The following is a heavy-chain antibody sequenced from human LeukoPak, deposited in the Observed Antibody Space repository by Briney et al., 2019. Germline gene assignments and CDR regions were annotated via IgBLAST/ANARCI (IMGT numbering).Heavy chain of an antibody. J-gene: IGHJ4*02. V-gene: IGHV3-21*01. D-gene: IGHD6-19*01. Sequence: GGSLRLSCAASGFSFSTYSMNWVRQAPGKGLEWVSSISSSSTYIYYADSLTGRFTISRDNAKNSLYLQMNSLRAEDTAVYYCAGWPGAIDYWGQGTLVTVSS. CDR2: ISSSSTYI. CDR3: AGWPGAIDY. CDR1: GFSFSTYS.